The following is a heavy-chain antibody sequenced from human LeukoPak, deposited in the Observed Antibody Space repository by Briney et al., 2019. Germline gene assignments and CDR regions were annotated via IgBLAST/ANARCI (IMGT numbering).Heavy chain of an antibody. CDR2: IYYTGST. Sequence: PSETLSLTCTVSGCSITSGYYWGWVRQPPGKGLEWIGSIYYTGSTYYNPSLKTRITTSVDTSRNQFSLKLSSVTAADTAVYYCARLGYCNSVSCYGWFDPWGQGTLVSVSS. D-gene: IGHD2-2*03. CDR3: ARLGYCNSVSCYGWFDP. CDR1: GCSITSGYY. J-gene: IGHJ5*02. V-gene: IGHV4-38-2*02.